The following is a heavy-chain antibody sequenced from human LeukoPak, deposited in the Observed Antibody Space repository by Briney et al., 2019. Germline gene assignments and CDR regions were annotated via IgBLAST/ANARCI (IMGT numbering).Heavy chain of an antibody. CDR3: AKSQWLAPFDY. J-gene: IGHJ4*02. CDR2: IRYDGYEK. D-gene: IGHD6-19*01. Sequence: GGSLRLSCASSGFTFSDYGMHWVRQAPGKGLEWVAFIRYDGYEKYYADSVKGRFTISRDNSKNTLYLQMNSLRAEDTAVYYCAKSQWLAPFDYWGQGTLVTVSS. V-gene: IGHV3-30*02. CDR1: GFTFSDYG.